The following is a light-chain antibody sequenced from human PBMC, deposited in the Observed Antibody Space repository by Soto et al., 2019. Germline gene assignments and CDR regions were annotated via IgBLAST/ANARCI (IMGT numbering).Light chain of an antibody. Sequence: QSVLTQPASVSGSPGQSIAISCTGTSSDVGAYNYVSWYQQHPGKAPKLMIYHVSNRPSGVSDRFSGSKSDNTASLTISGLQAEYDADYYCSSYTTSSTYVFGTGTNVTVL. CDR3: SSYTTSSTYV. V-gene: IGLV2-14*03. CDR1: SSDVGAYNY. J-gene: IGLJ1*01. CDR2: HVS.